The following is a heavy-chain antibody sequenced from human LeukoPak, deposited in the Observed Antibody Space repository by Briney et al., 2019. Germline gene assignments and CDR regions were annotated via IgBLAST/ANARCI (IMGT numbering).Heavy chain of an antibody. J-gene: IGHJ6*02. Sequence: GGSLRLSCAASGFTLSSYRMNWVRQAPGKGLEWVAVISYDGSNKYYADSVKGRFTISRDNSKNTLYLQMNSLRADDTAVYYCARPNYYDSSAFYYYFYGMDVWGQGTTVTVSS. D-gene: IGHD3-22*01. CDR2: ISYDGSNK. CDR1: GFTLSSYR. CDR3: ARPNYYDSSAFYYYFYGMDV. V-gene: IGHV3-30-3*01.